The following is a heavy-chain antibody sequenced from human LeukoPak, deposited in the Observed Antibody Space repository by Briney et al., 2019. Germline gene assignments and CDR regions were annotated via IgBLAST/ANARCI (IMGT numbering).Heavy chain of an antibody. CDR1: GFTFSSYD. CDR2: IGTAGDT. V-gene: IGHV3-13*01. CDR3: ARGNYDTNYYYMDV. D-gene: IGHD3-22*01. J-gene: IGHJ6*03. Sequence: PGGSLRLSCAASGFTFSSYDMHWVRQATGKSLEWVSAIGTAGDTYYPGSVKGRFTISRENAKNSLYLQMNSLRAGDTAVYYCARGNYDTNYYYMDVWGKGTTVTASS.